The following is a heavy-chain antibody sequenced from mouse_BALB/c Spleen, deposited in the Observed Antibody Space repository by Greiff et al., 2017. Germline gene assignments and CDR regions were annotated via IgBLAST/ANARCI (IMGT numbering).Heavy chain of an antibody. Sequence: VQGVESGPGLVAPSQSLSITCTVSGFSLTSYGVHWVRQPPGKGLEWLGVIWAGGSTNYNSALMSRLSISKDNSKSQVFLKMNSLQTDDTAMYYCARLTGGGGYFDVWGAGTTVTVSS. CDR2: IWAGGST. J-gene: IGHJ1*01. CDR1: GFSLTSYG. D-gene: IGHD4-1*01. CDR3: ARLTGGGGYFDV. V-gene: IGHV2-9*02.